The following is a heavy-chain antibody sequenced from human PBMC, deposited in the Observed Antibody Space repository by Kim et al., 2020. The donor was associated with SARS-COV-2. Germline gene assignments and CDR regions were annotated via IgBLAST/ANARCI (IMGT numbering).Heavy chain of an antibody. Sequence: GGSLRLSCAASGFSFSNYAMFWVRQAPGKGLEWVALISYDGTNKDYADSVKGRFTISRDNSKSTLYLQMNSLGVADTAVYFCARKPTTSSWSYYFEYWG. V-gene: IGHV3-30*04. CDR2: ISYDGTNK. CDR3: ARKPTTSSWSYYFEY. CDR1: GFSFSNYA. J-gene: IGHJ4*01. D-gene: IGHD6-13*01.